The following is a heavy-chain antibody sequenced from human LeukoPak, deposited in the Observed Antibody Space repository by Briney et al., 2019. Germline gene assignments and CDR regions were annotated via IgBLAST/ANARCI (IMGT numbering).Heavy chain of an antibody. J-gene: IGHJ4*02. V-gene: IGHV3-43D*03. CDR3: ARSIAAAGPEPFDY. D-gene: IGHD6-13*01. Sequence: GGSLRLSCAASGFTFDDYAMHWVRQAPGKGLEWVSLISWDGGSTYYADSVKGRFTISRDNSKNSLYLQMNSLRAEDTALYYCARSIAAAGPEPFDYWGQGTLVTVSS. CDR2: ISWDGGST. CDR1: GFTFDDYA.